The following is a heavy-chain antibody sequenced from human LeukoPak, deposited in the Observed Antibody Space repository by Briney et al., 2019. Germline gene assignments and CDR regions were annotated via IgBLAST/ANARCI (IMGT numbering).Heavy chain of an antibody. CDR1: GGSISSYY. CDR2: IYYSGST. V-gene: IGHV4-59*01. J-gene: IGHJ4*02. Sequence: PSETLSLTCTVSGGSISSYYWSWIRQPPGKGLEWIGYIYYSGSTNYNPSLKSRVTISVDTSKNQFSLKLSSVTAADTAVYYCARVTDYGASYADYWGQGTLVTVSS. D-gene: IGHD4-17*01. CDR3: ARVTDYGASYADY.